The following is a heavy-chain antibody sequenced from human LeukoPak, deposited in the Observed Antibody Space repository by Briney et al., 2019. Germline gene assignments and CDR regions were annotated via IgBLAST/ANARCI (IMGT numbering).Heavy chain of an antibody. D-gene: IGHD6-19*01. Sequence: GGSLRLSCAASGFTFSSYAMHWVRQAPGKGLEWVAVISYDGSNKYYADSVKGRFTISRDNSKNTLYLQMNSLRAEGTAVYYCARGWYYFDYWGQGTLVTVSS. CDR1: GFTFSSYA. J-gene: IGHJ4*02. CDR2: ISYDGSNK. CDR3: ARGWYYFDY. V-gene: IGHV3-30*04.